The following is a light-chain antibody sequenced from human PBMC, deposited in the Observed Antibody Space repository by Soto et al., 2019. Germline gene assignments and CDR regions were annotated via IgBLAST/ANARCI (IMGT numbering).Light chain of an antibody. Sequence: EIVMMQSPATLSVSPGERATLSCRASQSVTNKLAWYQQKPGQPPRLLIFGASTRATGIPATFSGSGSGTEFTLTINSLQSEDFAVYYCQQYKSWPITFGQGTRLEIK. CDR2: GAS. CDR3: QQYKSWPIT. J-gene: IGKJ5*01. V-gene: IGKV3-15*01. CDR1: QSVTNK.